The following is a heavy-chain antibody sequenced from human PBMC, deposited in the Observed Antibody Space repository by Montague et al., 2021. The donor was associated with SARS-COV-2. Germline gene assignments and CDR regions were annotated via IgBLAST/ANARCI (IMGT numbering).Heavy chain of an antibody. D-gene: IGHD2-15*01. V-gene: IGHV4-59*08. J-gene: IGHJ6*02. CDR3: ARHIEKEGTYYYYYGMDV. Sequence: SETLSLTCTVSGDSISSYYWSWIRQPPGKGLEWIGYLHNSGSTKYNPSLKSRVTISVDTSKNQFSLKLSSVTAADTAVYYCARHIEKEGTYYYYYGMDVWGQGTTVTVSS. CDR1: GDSISSYY. CDR2: LHNSGST.